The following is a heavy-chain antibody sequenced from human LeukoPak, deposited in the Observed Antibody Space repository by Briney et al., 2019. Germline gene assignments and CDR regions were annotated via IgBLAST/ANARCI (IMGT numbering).Heavy chain of an antibody. CDR2: IIPIFGTA. D-gene: IGHD3-10*01. J-gene: IGHJ6*02. CDR1: GGTFSSYA. Sequence: ASVKLSCKASGGTFSSYAISWVRQAPGQGLEWMGGIIPIFGTANYAQKFKGRVTITADESPSTAYMEVSSLRSEGTAVYYCARDGDELLLFGELVPLEQERYYYYSGMDVWGQGTTVTVSS. V-gene: IGHV1-69*13. CDR3: ARDGDELLLFGELVPLEQERYYYYSGMDV.